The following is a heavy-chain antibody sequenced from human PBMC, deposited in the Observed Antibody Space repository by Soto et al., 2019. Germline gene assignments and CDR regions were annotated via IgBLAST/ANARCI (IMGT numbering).Heavy chain of an antibody. V-gene: IGHV3-53*01. J-gene: IGHJ4*02. D-gene: IGHD6-13*01. Sequence: EVQLVESGGGLIQPGGSLILSCAASGFTVSSTYMSWVRQAPGKGLECVSVIYSGGTTYYADSVKGRFTISRDNSKNTLYLQMTSLRDEDTAVYYGAGSIAAAGSNDYVGQGTLVTVSS. CDR1: GFTVSSTY. CDR3: AGSIAAAGSNDY. CDR2: IYSGGTT.